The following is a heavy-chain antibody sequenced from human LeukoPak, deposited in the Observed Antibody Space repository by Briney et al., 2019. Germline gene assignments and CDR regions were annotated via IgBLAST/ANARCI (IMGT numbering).Heavy chain of an antibody. D-gene: IGHD4-23*01. V-gene: IGHV1-18*01. CDR3: ARQGYGGNPQGAADY. CDR2: ISTYNGNT. Sequence: ASVKVSCKASGYTFINYDFSWVRQAPGQGLEWMGWISTYNGNTNYAQKLQGRVTMTTDTSTSTAYMELRSLRSDDTAVYYCARQGYGGNPQGAADYWGQGTLVTVSS. J-gene: IGHJ4*02. CDR1: GYTFINYD.